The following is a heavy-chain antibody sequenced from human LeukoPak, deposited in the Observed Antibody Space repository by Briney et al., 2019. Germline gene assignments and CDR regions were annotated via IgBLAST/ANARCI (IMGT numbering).Heavy chain of an antibody. CDR1: GFTFSNFA. J-gene: IGHJ5*02. V-gene: IGHV3-23*01. Sequence: GGSLRLSCAASGFTFSNFAMAWVRQTPGKGLQWVSGILAGGATYYADSVEGRFTISRDNSKSTLYLQMTGLRADDTAVYFCAKALNDGAGRWEFDPWGQGTLVTVPS. D-gene: IGHD1-1*01. CDR3: AKALNDGAGRWEFDP. CDR2: ILAGGAT.